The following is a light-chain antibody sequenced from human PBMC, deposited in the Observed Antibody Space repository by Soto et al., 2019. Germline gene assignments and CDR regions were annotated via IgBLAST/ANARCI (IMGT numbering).Light chain of an antibody. CDR1: SSDVGDFDC. Sequence: QSVLTQPASVSGSPGQSITISCTGTSSDVGDFDCVSWYQQHPGKAPKLMIYEVSDRPSGVSNRFSGSKSGDTASLTTSGLQAEDEADYYCSSYTSSSTLVFGGGTKVTVL. CDR3: SSYTSSSTLV. CDR2: EVS. J-gene: IGLJ2*01. V-gene: IGLV2-14*01.